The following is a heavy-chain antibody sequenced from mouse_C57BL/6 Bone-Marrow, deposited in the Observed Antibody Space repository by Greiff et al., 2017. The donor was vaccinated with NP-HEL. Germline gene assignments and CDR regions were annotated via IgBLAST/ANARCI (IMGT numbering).Heavy chain of an antibody. CDR2: ISYDGSN. V-gene: IGHV3-6*01. J-gene: IGHJ4*01. CDR1: GYSITSGYY. Sequence: EVQLQQSGPGLVKPSQSLSLTCSVTGYSITSGYYWNWIRQFPGNKLEWMGYISYDGSNNYNPSLKNRISITRDTSKNQFFLKLNSVTTEDTATYYCADNSYYYAMDYWGQGTSVTVSS. CDR3: ADNSYYYAMDY.